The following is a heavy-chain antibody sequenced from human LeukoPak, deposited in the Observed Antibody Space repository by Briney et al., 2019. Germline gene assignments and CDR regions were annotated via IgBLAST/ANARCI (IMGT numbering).Heavy chain of an antibody. J-gene: IGHJ4*02. Sequence: SETLSLTCTVSGGSISSYYWSWIRQPAGKGLEWIGRIYTSGSTNYNPSLKSRVTMSVDTSKNQFSLKLSSVTAADTAVYYCARDHSGYDILTGYYLGTYFDYWGQGTLVTVSS. D-gene: IGHD3-9*01. CDR2: IYTSGST. CDR1: GGSISSYY. CDR3: ARDHSGYDILTGYYLGTYFDY. V-gene: IGHV4-4*07.